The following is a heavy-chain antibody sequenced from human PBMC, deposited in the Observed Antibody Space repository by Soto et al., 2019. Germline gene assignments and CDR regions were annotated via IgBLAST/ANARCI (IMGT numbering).Heavy chain of an antibody. V-gene: IGHV4-34*01. J-gene: IGHJ4*02. CDR1: GGSFSGYY. CDR2: INHSGST. Sequence: SETLSLTCAVYGGSFSGYYWSWIRQPPGKGLEWIGEINHSGSTNYNPSLKSRVTISVDTSKNQFSLKLSSVTAADTAVYYCARAHSSWLYYFDYWGQGTLVTVSS. CDR3: ARAHSSWLYYFDY. D-gene: IGHD6-13*01.